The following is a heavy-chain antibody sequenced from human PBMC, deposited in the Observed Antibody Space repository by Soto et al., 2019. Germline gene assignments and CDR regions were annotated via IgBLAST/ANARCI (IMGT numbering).Heavy chain of an antibody. CDR2: IWYDGSNK. D-gene: IGHD6-6*01. Sequence: QVQLVESGGGVVQPGRSLRLSCAASGFTFSSYGMHWVRQAPGKGLEWVAVIWYDGSNKYYADSVKRRFTISRDNSKNTLYLQMNSLRAEDTAVYYCARDGGSSPPLGIWYYYYGMDVWGQGTTVTVSS. CDR3: ARDGGSSPPLGIWYYYYGMDV. CDR1: GFTFSSYG. V-gene: IGHV3-33*01. J-gene: IGHJ6*02.